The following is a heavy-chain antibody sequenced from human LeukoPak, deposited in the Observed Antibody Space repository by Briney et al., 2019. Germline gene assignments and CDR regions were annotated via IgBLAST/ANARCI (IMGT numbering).Heavy chain of an antibody. D-gene: IGHD5-24*01. CDR1: GFTFTSYA. CDR3: AREFGHNRWYFDY. V-gene: IGHV3-30*03. J-gene: IGHJ4*02. CDR2: VSADGRTQ. Sequence: GGSLRLSCAASGFTFTSYAMSWVRQAPGKGLEWVTVVSADGRTQLYSDSVKGRFTISRDNSLNTLHLQMNSLRTEDTAVYYCAREFGHNRWYFDYWGQGALVTVSS.